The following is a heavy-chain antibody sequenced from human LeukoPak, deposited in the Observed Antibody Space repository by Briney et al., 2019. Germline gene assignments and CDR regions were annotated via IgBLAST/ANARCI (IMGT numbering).Heavy chain of an antibody. V-gene: IGHV4-59*08. CDR2: IYYSGST. CDR3: ARGAIAPRLLSY. Sequence: SETLSLTCTVSGGSISSYYWSWIRQPPGKGLEWIGYIYYSGSTNYNPSLKSRVTISVDTSKNQFSLKLSSVTAADTAVYYCARGAIAPRLLSYWGQGTLVTVSS. CDR1: GGSISSYY. D-gene: IGHD6-6*01. J-gene: IGHJ4*02.